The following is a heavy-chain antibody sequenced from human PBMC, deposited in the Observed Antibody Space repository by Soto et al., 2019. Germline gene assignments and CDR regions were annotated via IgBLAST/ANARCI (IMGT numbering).Heavy chain of an antibody. Sequence: EAQLLESGGGLVQPGGSLRLSCAASGFTFSRYDMSWVRQAPGKGLEWVSTVTGGGHTTYNADSVNGRFTISRDNSKNPLYLQMNTVRAEDMASYYCASSSGDVDFCGMDILGPGTTVTVSS. V-gene: IGHV3-23*01. CDR3: ASSSGDVDFCGMDI. CDR1: GFTFSRYD. CDR2: VTGGGHTT. J-gene: IGHJ6*02. D-gene: IGHD3-10*01.